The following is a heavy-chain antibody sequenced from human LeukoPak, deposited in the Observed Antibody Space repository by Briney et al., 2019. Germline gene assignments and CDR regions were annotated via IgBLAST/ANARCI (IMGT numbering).Heavy chain of an antibody. CDR1: GFTFSSYG. V-gene: IGHV3-30*02. J-gene: IGHJ4*02. CDR3: AKDRRDGSNRDGFFDY. Sequence: GGSLRLSCAASGFTFSSYGMHWVRQAPGKGLEWVAFIRYDGSNKYSADSVKGRFTISRDNSKITLYLQMSSLRPDDTALYYCAKDRRDGSNRDGFFDYWGQGTLVTVSS. D-gene: IGHD5-24*01. CDR2: IRYDGSNK.